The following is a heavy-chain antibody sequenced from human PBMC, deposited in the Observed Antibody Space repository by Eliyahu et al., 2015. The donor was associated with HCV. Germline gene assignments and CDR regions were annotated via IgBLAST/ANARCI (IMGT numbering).Heavy chain of an antibody. CDR3: ARDSYGSGSRAGSYFDY. CDR1: GFTFXSXG. J-gene: IGHJ4*02. V-gene: IGHV3-33*01. D-gene: IGHD3-10*01. CDR2: IWYDGSNK. Sequence: QVQLVESGGGVVQPGXSLRLSCAASGFTFXSXGMHWVRQXPGKGLEWVAVIWYDGSNKYYADSVKGRFTISRDNSKNTLYLQMNSLRAEDTAVYYCARDSYGSGSRAGSYFDYWGQGTLVTVSS.